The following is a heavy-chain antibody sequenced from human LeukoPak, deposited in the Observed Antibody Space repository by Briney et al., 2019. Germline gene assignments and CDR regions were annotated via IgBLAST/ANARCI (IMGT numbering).Heavy chain of an antibody. D-gene: IGHD2-2*01. CDR2: INPNDGDT. CDR3: ARANFLYCSSSTCLLDY. Sequence: RGPVKVSCKASGYTFTDYYMHWVRQAPGQGLEWMGWINPNDGDTNYAQKFQGRVTMTRDTSISTAHMEVSRLRSDDTAVYYCARANFLYCSSSTCLLDYWGQGTLVTVSS. J-gene: IGHJ4*02. CDR1: GYTFTDYY. V-gene: IGHV1-2*02.